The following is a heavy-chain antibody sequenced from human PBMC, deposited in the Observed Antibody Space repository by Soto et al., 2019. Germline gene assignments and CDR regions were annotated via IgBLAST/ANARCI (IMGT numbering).Heavy chain of an antibody. Sequence: GGSLRLSCAASGFTVSSNYMSWVRQAPGKGLEWVAVISYDGSNKYYADSVKGRFTISRDNSKNTLYLQMNSLRAEDTAVYYCAKRGRARPPPFALYGMDVWGQGTTVTVSS. CDR2: ISYDGSNK. D-gene: IGHD6-6*01. V-gene: IGHV3-30*18. CDR3: AKRGRARPPPFALYGMDV. CDR1: GFTVSSNY. J-gene: IGHJ6*02.